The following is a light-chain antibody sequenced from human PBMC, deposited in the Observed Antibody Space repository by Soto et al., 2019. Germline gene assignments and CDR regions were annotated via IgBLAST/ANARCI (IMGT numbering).Light chain of an antibody. CDR2: EDH. V-gene: IGLV1-51*02. J-gene: IGLJ3*02. Sequence: QSVLTQPPSVSAAPGQKVTLSCSGSSANIGSNYVSWYQQVPGTAPKLLIYEDHKRPSEIPDRFSASKSGTSATLDITGLQTGDEAEYYCGSWDSSLSAGVFGGVTKLTVL. CDR3: GSWDSSLSAGV. CDR1: SANIGSNY.